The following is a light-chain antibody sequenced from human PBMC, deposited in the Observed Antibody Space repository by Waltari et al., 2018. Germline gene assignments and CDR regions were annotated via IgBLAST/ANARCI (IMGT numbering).Light chain of an antibody. CDR2: GNS. CDR3: QSYDSSLSGSRV. CDR1: RSNIGAGYD. V-gene: IGLV1-40*01. Sequence: QSVLTQPPSVSGAPGQRVTLSCTGSRSNIGAGYDVHWYQQPPGTAPKLLMYGNSNRPSGVPDRFSGSKSGTSASLAITGLQAEDEADYYCQSYDSSLSGSRVFGGGTKLTVL. J-gene: IGLJ2*01.